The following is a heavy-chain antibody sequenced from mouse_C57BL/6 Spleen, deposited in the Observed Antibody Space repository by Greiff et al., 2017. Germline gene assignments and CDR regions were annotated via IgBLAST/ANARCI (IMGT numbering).Heavy chain of an antibody. CDR2: ISDGGSYT. CDR1: GFTFSSYA. CDR3: ARDRDYGSSYVGFAY. V-gene: IGHV5-4*01. J-gene: IGHJ3*01. Sequence: DVKLQASGGGLVKPGGSLKLSCAASGFTFSSYAMSWVRQTPEKRLEWVATISDGGSYTYYPDNVKGRFTISRDNAKNNLYLQMSHLKSEDTAMYYCARDRDYGSSYVGFAYWGQGTLVTVSA. D-gene: IGHD1-1*01.